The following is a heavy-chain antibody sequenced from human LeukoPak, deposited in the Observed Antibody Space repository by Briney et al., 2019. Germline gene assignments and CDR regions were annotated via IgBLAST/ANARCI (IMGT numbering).Heavy chain of an antibody. CDR3: ARDGIVGSPLFKFDY. V-gene: IGHV3-30-3*01. CDR1: GFTFNNYA. CDR2: ISFDGGNK. J-gene: IGHJ4*02. Sequence: GGSLRLSCAASGFTFNNYAIHWVRQAPGKGLEWVAIISFDGGNKYYADSVKGRFTISRDNPKNTLYLQMNSLRAEDTAVYYCARDGIVGSPLFKFDYWGQGTLVTVSS. D-gene: IGHD1-26*01.